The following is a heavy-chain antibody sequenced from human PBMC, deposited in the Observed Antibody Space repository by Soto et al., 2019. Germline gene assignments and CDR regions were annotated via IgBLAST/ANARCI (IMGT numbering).Heavy chain of an antibody. CDR1: GYSFTNYG. V-gene: IGHV1-18*01. D-gene: IGHD6-19*01. J-gene: IGHJ6*03. CDR3: ARDRGVAPPVAGNTHYYYYMDV. Sequence: QDQLVQSGAEVKKPGASVTVSCKASGYSFTNYGITWVRQAPGQGLEWMGWISAFNGNTHYAQKLQGRVTMTTDASTSTAYMGLRSLRSDDTAVYYCARDRGVAPPVAGNTHYYYYMDVWGKGTTVIVSS. CDR2: ISAFNGNT.